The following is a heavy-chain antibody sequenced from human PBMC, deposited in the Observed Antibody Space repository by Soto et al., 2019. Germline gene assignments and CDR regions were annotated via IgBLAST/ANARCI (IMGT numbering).Heavy chain of an antibody. CDR1: GFTFSSYG. D-gene: IGHD1-26*01. CDR3: AKCRRERGGYYFDY. J-gene: IGHJ4*02. Sequence: QVQLVESGGGVVQPGRSLRLSCAASGFTFSSYGMHWVRQAPGKGLEWVAVISYDGSNKYYADSVKGRFTISRDNSKNMLYLQMNSLRAEDTAVYYCAKCRRERGGYYFDYWGQGTLVTVSS. V-gene: IGHV3-30*18. CDR2: ISYDGSNK.